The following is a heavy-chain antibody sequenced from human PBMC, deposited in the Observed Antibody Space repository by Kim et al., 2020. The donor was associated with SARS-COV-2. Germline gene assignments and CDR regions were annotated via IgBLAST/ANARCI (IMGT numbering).Heavy chain of an antibody. J-gene: IGHJ5*02. Sequence: SETLSLTCTVSGGSISSGGYYWSWIRQHPGKGLEWIGYIYYSGSTYYNPSLKSRVTISVDTSKNQFSLKLSSVTAADTAVYYCARAGRGYCSSTSCPHFNNWFDPWGQGTLVTVSS. D-gene: IGHD2-2*01. V-gene: IGHV4-31*03. CDR2: IYYSGST. CDR3: ARAGRGYCSSTSCPHFNNWFDP. CDR1: GGSISSGGYY.